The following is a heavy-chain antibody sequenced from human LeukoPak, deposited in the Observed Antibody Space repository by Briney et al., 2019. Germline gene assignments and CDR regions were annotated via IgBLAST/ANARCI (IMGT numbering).Heavy chain of an antibody. V-gene: IGHV1-46*01. CDR2: INPSGGST. Sequence: ASVKVSCKASGYTFTSYGISWVRQAPGQGLEWMGIINPSGGSTSYAQKFQGRVTMTRDTSTSTVYMELSSLRSEDTAVYYCARDPNPNIVVVPAAPFDYWGQGTLVTVSS. CDR3: ARDPNPNIVVVPAAPFDY. J-gene: IGHJ4*02. CDR1: GYTFTSYG. D-gene: IGHD2-2*01.